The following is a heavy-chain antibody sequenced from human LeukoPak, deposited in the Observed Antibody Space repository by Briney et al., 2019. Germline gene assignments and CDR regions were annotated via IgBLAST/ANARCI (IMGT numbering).Heavy chain of an antibody. Sequence: GGSLRLSCAASGFTFSSYSMNWVRQAPGKGLEWVSIISDSGGSPYYADSVKGRFTISRDNSKNTLYLQMNSLGAEDTAIYYCASSGSYYFPFDYWGQGTLVTVSS. V-gene: IGHV3-23*01. CDR2: ISDSGGSP. CDR1: GFTFSSYS. D-gene: IGHD3-10*01. CDR3: ASSGSYYFPFDY. J-gene: IGHJ4*02.